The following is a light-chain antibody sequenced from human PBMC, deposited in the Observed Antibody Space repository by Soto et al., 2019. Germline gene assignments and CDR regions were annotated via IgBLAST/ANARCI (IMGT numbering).Light chain of an antibody. CDR1: QSVSSY. V-gene: IGKV3-11*01. CDR2: DAS. J-gene: IGKJ1*01. CDR3: QQRSNWWT. Sequence: EIVLTQSPATLSLSPGERATLSCRASQSVSSYLAWYQQKPVQAPRLLIYDASNSATGIPARFSGSGSGTDFTLTISSLEPEDFAVYDCQQRSNWWTFGQGTKVEIK.